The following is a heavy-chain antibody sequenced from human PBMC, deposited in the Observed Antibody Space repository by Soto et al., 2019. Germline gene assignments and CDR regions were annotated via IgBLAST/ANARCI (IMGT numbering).Heavy chain of an antibody. CDR3: ARGPPFLP. V-gene: IGHV4-30-2*01. D-gene: IGHD3-3*02. Sequence: SEALSLTCNVSGGSISSGGYSWSWIRQPPGKGLEWIGYIYHSGSTYYNPSLKSRVTISVDRSKNQFSLKLSSVTAAATAVYHCARGPPFLPWGQGTLVNVSS. J-gene: IGHJ5*02. CDR1: GGSISSGGYS. CDR2: IYHSGST.